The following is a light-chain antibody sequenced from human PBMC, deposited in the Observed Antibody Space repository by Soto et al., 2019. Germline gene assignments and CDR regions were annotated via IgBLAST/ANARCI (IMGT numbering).Light chain of an antibody. V-gene: IGLV2-14*01. CDR2: DVS. Sequence: QSVLTQPASVSGSPGQSITISCTGTSSDVGGYNYVSCYQQHPGKAPKLMIYDVSNRLSGDSNRFSGSKSGNTASLTISGLQAEDEADYYCSSYTSSSTRVFGTGTKVTVL. CDR3: SSYTSSSTRV. J-gene: IGLJ1*01. CDR1: SSDVGGYNY.